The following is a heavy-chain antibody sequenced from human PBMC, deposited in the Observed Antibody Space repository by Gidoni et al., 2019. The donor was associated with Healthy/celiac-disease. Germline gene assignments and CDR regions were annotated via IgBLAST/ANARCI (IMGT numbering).Heavy chain of an antibody. Sequence: QVQLQESGPALVKPSQTLSITCPVSGGSLSSGSYYWSWIRQPAGKGLEWIVRIYTSGSTNYNPSLKSRVTISVDTSKTQFSLKLSSVTAADTAVYSCARLDYLTPYWYFDLWGRGTLVTVS. J-gene: IGHJ2*01. CDR3: ARLDYLTPYWYFDL. CDR2: IYTSGST. D-gene: IGHD7-27*01. V-gene: IGHV4-61*02. CDR1: GGSLSSGSYY.